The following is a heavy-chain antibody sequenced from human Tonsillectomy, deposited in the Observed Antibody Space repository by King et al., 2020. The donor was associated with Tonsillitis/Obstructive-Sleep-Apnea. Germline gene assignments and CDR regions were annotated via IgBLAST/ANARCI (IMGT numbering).Heavy chain of an antibody. CDR3: ARDSMSHYFDSSAYYTFDY. D-gene: IGHD3-22*01. CDR1: GYTFTNYG. CDR2: ISAYNGNT. V-gene: IGHV1-18*01. J-gene: IGHJ4*02. Sequence: QLVQSGAEVKKPGASVKVSCKASGYTFTNYGISWVRQAPGQGLEWMGWISAYNGNTNSAQKLQGRVTMTTDASTSTAYMELRSLRSDDTAVYYCARDSMSHYFDSSAYYTFDYWGQGTLVTVSS.